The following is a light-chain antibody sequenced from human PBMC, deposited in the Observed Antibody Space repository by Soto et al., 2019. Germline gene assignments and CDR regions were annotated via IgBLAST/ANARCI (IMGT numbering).Light chain of an antibody. Sequence: EIVVTQSPATLSVSAGERATLSCRASQSGNNNLDWYQQKPGQAPRLLIYGASTRATGIPARFGVSGYGTEFTLTISSLQSEDFAIYYCQQYNNWPLLTFGGGTKVEIK. CDR3: QQYNNWPLLT. CDR2: GAS. CDR1: QSGNNN. J-gene: IGKJ4*01. V-gene: IGKV3D-15*01.